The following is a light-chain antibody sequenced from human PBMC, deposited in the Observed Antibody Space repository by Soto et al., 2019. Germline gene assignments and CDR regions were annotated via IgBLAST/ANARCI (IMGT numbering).Light chain of an antibody. CDR3: QQYSTLPHT. CDR1: QSVTNRY. CDR2: GIS. Sequence: ENVLTQSPGILSLSPGERATLSCRATQSVTNRYFAWYQQKPGQAPRLLIYGISSRATDIPDRFSGSGSGTDFTLTISRLEPEDVVVYYCQQYSTLPHTFGQGNKLEVK. V-gene: IGKV3-20*01. J-gene: IGKJ2*01.